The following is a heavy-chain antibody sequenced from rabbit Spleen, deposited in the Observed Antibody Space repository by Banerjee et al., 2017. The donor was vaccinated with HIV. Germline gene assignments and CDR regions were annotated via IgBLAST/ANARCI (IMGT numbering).Heavy chain of an antibody. J-gene: IGHJ4*01. Sequence: QEQLVESGGGLVQPGGSLKLSCTVSGFDISKYGVTWVRQAPGKGLEWIGYIDPVFGSTYYASWVNGRFTISSHNAQNTLYLQLNSLTAADTATYFCVRDTWHFKLWGPGTLVTVS. V-gene: IGHV1S47*01. CDR2: IDPVFGST. D-gene: IGHD3-1*01. CDR1: GFDISKYG. CDR3: VRDTWHFKL.